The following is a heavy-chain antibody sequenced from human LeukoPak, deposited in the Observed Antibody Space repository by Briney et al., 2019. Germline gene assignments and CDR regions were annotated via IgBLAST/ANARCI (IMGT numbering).Heavy chain of an antibody. CDR3: ARDPNTYYDFWSGSNWFDP. CDR2: ISSSSSYI. V-gene: IGHV3-21*01. J-gene: IGHJ5*02. CDR1: GFTFSSYS. Sequence: GGSLRLSCAASGFTFSSYSTNWVRQAPGKGLEWVSSISSSSSYIYYADSVKGRFTISRDNAKNSLYLQMNSLRAEDTAVYYCARDPNTYYDFWSGSNWFDPWGQGTLVTVSS. D-gene: IGHD3-3*01.